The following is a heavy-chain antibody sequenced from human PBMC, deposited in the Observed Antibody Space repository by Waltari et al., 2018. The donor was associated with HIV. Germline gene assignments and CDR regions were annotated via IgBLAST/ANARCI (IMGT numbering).Heavy chain of an antibody. CDR1: GFPFDNHA. J-gene: IGHJ4*02. CDR2: LSGGSVGI. D-gene: IGHD3-9*01. CDR3: AKRFGGNFEFDRITPAFKYYFDD. Sequence: EVHLLESGGGLVQPGGSLRLSCSASGFPFDNHAMRWVCQAPGKGLEWVSSLSGGSVGIYYADSVRGRFTISRDNSRYTLYLQMNSLRAEDTAVYYCAKRFGGNFEFDRITPAFKYYFDDWGQGTLVTVSS. V-gene: IGHV3-23*01.